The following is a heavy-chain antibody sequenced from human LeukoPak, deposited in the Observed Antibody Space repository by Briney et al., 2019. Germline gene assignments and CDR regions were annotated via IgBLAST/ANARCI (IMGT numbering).Heavy chain of an antibody. Sequence: PSETLSLTCAVYGGSFSGYYWSWIRQPPGKGLEWIGEINHSGSTNYNPSLKSRVTISVDTSKNQFSPKLSSVTAADTAAYYCAREVGSGGEAYWGQGTLVTVSS. D-gene: IGHD1-26*01. J-gene: IGHJ4*02. CDR1: GGSFSGYY. CDR3: AREVGSGGEAY. CDR2: INHSGST. V-gene: IGHV4-34*01.